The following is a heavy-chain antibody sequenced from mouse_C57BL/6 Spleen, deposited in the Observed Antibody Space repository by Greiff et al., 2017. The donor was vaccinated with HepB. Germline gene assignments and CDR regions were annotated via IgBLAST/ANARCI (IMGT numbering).Heavy chain of an antibody. V-gene: IGHV5-16*01. J-gene: IGHJ4*01. CDR2: INYDGSST. Sequence: EVQLVESEGGLVQPGSSMKLSCTASGFTFSDYYMAWVRQVPEKGLEWVANINYDGSSTYYLDSLKSRFIISRDNAKNILYLQMSSLKSEDTATYYCAREAYDYDAYAMDYWGQGTSVTVSS. D-gene: IGHD2-4*01. CDR3: AREAYDYDAYAMDY. CDR1: GFTFSDYY.